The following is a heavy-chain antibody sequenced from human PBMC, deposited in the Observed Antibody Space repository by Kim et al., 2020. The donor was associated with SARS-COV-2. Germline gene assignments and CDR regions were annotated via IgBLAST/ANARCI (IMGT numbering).Heavy chain of an antibody. J-gene: IGHJ5*02. CDR2: IYTSGST. Sequence: SETLSLTCTVSGGSISSYYWSWIRQPAGKGLEWIGRIYTSGSTNYNPSLRSRVTMSVDTSKNQFSLKLSSVTAADTAVYYWARDGIGRSLRLGELSLKPEAWFEPWGKGTLVTVSS. CDR1: GGSISSYY. V-gene: IGHV4-4*07. D-gene: IGHD3-16*02. CDR3: ARDGIGRSLRLGELSLKPEAWFEP.